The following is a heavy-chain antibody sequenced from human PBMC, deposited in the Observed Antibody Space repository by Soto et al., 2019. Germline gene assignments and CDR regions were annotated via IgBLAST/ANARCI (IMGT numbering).Heavy chain of an antibody. CDR3: ARDVLGGYGNWFAP. CDR2: IYYSGST. CDR1: GGSISSGGYY. Sequence: QVQLQESGPGLVKPSQTLSLTCTVSGGSISSGGYYWSWIRQHPGKGLEWIGYIYYSGSTYYNPSLKSRVTISVDTSKNQCSLKLTSVTAAATAVYYGARDVLGGYGNWFAPGGQEPLVTVPS. D-gene: IGHD3-16*01. V-gene: IGHV4-31*03. J-gene: IGHJ5*02.